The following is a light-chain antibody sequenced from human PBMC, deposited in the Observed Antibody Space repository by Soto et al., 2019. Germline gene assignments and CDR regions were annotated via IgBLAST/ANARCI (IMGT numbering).Light chain of an antibody. CDR1: SSDVGDYKY. Sequence: QSALTQPASVSGSPGQSITISCTGTSSDVGDYKYVSWYQQHPDKAPKLIISVVSNRPSGVSNRFSGSKSGNTASLTISGLQAKDEADYYCGSYTSSDTPYVFGTGTKLTVL. CDR3: GSYTSSDTPYV. CDR2: VVS. V-gene: IGLV2-14*01. J-gene: IGLJ1*01.